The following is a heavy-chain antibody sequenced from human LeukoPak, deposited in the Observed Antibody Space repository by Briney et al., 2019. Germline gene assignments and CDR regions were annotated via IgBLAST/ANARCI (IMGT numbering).Heavy chain of an antibody. V-gene: IGHV4-59*08. CDR1: GGSFSGYY. CDR2: IYHDGST. CDR3: ATLDATGWYYFHY. D-gene: IGHD6-19*01. Sequence: SETLSLTCAVYGGSFSGYYWSWIRQPPGKGLEWVGYIYHDGSTDYHASLKGRITISVDTSSNQFSLRLRSVTAADTAVYYCATLDATGWYYFHYWDQGTLVTVS. J-gene: IGHJ4*02.